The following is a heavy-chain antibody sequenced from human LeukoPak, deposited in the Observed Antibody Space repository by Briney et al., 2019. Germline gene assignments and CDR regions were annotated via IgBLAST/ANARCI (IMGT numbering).Heavy chain of an antibody. D-gene: IGHD3-16*01. Sequence: SETLSLTCTVSGGSISSYYWSWIRQPAGKGLEWIGRIYTSGSTNYNPSLKSRVTMSVDTSKNQFSLKLSSVTAADTAVYYCARDGGGGSTVEENAFDIWGQGTMVTVSS. J-gene: IGHJ3*02. CDR3: ARDGGGGSTVEENAFDI. CDR1: GGSISSYY. V-gene: IGHV4-4*07. CDR2: IYTSGST.